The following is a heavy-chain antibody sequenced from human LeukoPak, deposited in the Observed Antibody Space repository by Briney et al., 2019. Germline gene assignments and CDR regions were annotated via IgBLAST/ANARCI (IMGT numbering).Heavy chain of an antibody. V-gene: IGHV4-31*03. CDR2: IYYSGST. Sequence: ASETLSLTCTVSGGSISSGGYYWSWIRQHPGKGLEWIGYIYYSGSTYYNPSLKSRVTISVGTSKNQFSLKLSSVTAADTAVYYCARVGGGLRSHFDYWGQGTLVTVSS. CDR1: GGSISSGGYY. D-gene: IGHD5-12*01. J-gene: IGHJ4*02. CDR3: ARVGGGLRSHFDY.